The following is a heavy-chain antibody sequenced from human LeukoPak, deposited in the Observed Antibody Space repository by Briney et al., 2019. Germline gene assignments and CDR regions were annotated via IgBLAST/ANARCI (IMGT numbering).Heavy chain of an antibody. D-gene: IGHD3-22*01. CDR2: ISSSSSYI. CDR3: AREYYYDSSGYPNWFDP. CDR1: GFTFSSYS. J-gene: IGHJ5*02. Sequence: GGSLRLSCAASGFTFSSYSMNWVRQAPGKGLEWVSSISSSSSYIYYADSVKGRFAISRDNAKNSLYLQMNSLRAEDTAVYYCAREYYYDSSGYPNWFDPWGQGTLVTVSS. V-gene: IGHV3-21*01.